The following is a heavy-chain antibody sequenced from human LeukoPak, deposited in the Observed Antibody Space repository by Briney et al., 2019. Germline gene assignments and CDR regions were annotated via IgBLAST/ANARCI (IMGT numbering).Heavy chain of an antibody. CDR2: INAGNGNT. V-gene: IGHV1-3*01. Sequence: ASVKVSCKASGYTFTSYYMHWVRQAPGQRLEWMGWINAGNGNTKYSQKFQGGVTITRDTSASTAYMELSSLRSEDTAVYYCARRGGPYYYDSSGYWYYFDYWGQGTLVTVSS. CDR1: GYTFTSYY. D-gene: IGHD3-22*01. CDR3: ARRGGPYYYDSSGYWYYFDY. J-gene: IGHJ4*02.